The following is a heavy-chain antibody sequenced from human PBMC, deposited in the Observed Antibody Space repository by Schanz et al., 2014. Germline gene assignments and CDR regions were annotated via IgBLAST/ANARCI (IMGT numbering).Heavy chain of an antibody. D-gene: IGHD1-26*01. J-gene: IGHJ2*01. CDR3: ARNRGSGGQNWYFDL. V-gene: IGHV3-21*04. CDR2: ISYGTSYI. CDR1: GFNFSSYS. Sequence: EVKMVESGGGLVKPGGSLRLSCAASGFNFSSYSLNWVRQAPGKGLEWVSSISYGTSYIYYAESVKGRFTISRDNTKNSLVLQLNSLRADDTAVYYCARNRGSGGQNWYFDLWGRGTLVTVSS.